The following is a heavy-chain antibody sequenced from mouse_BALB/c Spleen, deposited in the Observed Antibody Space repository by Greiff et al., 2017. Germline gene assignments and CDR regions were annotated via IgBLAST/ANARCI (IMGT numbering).Heavy chain of an antibody. CDR1: GFNIKDYY. J-gene: IGHJ1*01. Sequence: EVQLQQSGAELVRPGALVKLSCKASGFNIKDYYMHWVKQRPEQGLEWIGLIDPENGNTIYDPKFQGKASITADTSSNTAYLQLSSLTSEDTAVYYCARGGNYWYFDVWGAGTTVTVSS. V-gene: IGHV14-1*02. CDR3: ARGGNYWYFDV. CDR2: IDPENGNT. D-gene: IGHD1-1*02.